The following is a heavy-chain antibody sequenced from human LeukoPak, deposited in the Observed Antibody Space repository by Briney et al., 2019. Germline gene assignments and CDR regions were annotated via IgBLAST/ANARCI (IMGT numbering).Heavy chain of an antibody. V-gene: IGHV3-21*04. CDR1: GFTFSNYA. J-gene: IGHJ6*02. Sequence: GGSLRLSCAASGFTFSNYALNWVRQAPGKGLEWVSCIRSSSRYIYYADSVKGRFTISRDNSKNTLYLQMNSLRAEDTAVYYCAKGSYGYATHYGMDVWGQGTTVTVSS. CDR2: IRSSSRYI. CDR3: AKGSYGYATHYGMDV. D-gene: IGHD5-18*01.